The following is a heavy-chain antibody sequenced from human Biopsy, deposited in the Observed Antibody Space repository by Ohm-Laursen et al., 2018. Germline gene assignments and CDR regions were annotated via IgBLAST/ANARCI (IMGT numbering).Heavy chain of an antibody. D-gene: IGHD6-19*01. CDR3: ARVGSGWAPFDK. V-gene: IGHV4-38-2*01. J-gene: IGHJ4*02. Sequence: TLSLTCAVSGYSISSDYRWGWIRQAPGKTLEWLGNSFKEGNTHYNPSLWSRLIISIDTSKNQFSLMMTSVSGADTAVYFCARVGSGWAPFDKWGPGTLVTVSS. CDR1: GYSISSDYR. CDR2: SFKEGNT.